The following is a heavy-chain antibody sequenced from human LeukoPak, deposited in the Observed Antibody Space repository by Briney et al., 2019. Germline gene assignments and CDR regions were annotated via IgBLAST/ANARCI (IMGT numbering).Heavy chain of an antibody. CDR3: ARDQPSGLYASDI. CDR1: GGSISSGDYY. V-gene: IGHV4-30-4*01. CDR2: IYYSGST. J-gene: IGHJ3*02. Sequence: SETLSLTCTVSGGSISSGDYYWSWIRQPPGKGLEWIGYIYYSGSTYYNPSLKSRVTISVDTSKNQFSLKLSSVTAADTAVYYCARDQPSGLYASDIWGQGTKVTVSS. D-gene: IGHD1-14*01.